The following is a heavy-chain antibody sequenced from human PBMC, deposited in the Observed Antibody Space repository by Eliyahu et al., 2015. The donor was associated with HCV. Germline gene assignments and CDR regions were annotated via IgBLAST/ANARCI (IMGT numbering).Heavy chain of an antibody. J-gene: IGHJ4*02. V-gene: IGHV3-9*01. Sequence: AMHWVRQAPGKGLEWVSGISWNSGSIGYADSVKGRFTISRDNAKNSLYLQMNSLRAEDTALYYCASWRQYCSGGSCSTFDYWGQGTLVTVSS. CDR3: ASWRQYCSGGSCSTFDY. D-gene: IGHD2-15*01. CDR1: A. CDR2: ISWNSGSI.